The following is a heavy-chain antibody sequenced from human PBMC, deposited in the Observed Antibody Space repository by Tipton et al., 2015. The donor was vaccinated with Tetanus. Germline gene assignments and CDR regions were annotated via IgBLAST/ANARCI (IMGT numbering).Heavy chain of an antibody. D-gene: IGHD1-1*01. CDR3: ARANNEFPKKGPFDS. V-gene: IGHV4-34*01. J-gene: IGHJ4*02. CDR1: GGSLSRYY. Sequence: TLSLTCAVYGGSLSRYYWTWIRQPPGKGLEWIGEVDDSGSTNYSPSLKSRVTISLDTSKNEFSLTLSSVTAADTAVYYCARANNEFPKKGPFDSWGQGRLVIVSS. CDR2: VDDSGST.